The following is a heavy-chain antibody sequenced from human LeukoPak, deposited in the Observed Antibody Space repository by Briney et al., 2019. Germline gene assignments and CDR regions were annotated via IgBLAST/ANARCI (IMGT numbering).Heavy chain of an antibody. Sequence: GASVKVSCKASGGTFSSYAISWVRQAPGQGLEWMGWIIPILGTANYAQKIQGRVTITTDESTSTAYMKMSSMRSEDTAVYYCARAPYYDSSGYANLYYYYYYMDVWGKGTTVTVSS. J-gene: IGHJ6*03. CDR2: IIPILGTA. CDR3: ARAPYYDSSGYANLYYYYYYMDV. D-gene: IGHD3-22*01. CDR1: GGTFSSYA. V-gene: IGHV1-69*05.